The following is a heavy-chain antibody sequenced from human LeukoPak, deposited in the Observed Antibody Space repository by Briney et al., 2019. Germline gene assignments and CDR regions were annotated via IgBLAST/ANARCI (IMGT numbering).Heavy chain of an antibody. CDR1: GFTFSSYS. J-gene: IGHJ5*02. D-gene: IGHD3-10*01. Sequence: GSLRLSCAASGFTFSSYSMNWVRQAPGKGLEWVSHITSSSSTIYYADSVKGRFTISRDNAKNSLYLQMNSLRAEDTAVYYCASHYGSGSFNWLDPWGQGTLVIVSS. CDR2: ITSSSSTI. CDR3: ASHYGSGSFNWLDP. V-gene: IGHV3-48*01.